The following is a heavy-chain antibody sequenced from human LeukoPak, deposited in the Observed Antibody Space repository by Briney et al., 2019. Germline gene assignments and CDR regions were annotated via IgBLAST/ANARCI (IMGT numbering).Heavy chain of an antibody. Sequence: GGSLRLSCAASGFTFSSYAMHWVRQAPGKGLEWVAVISYDGSNKYYADSVKGRFTISRDNSKNTLYLQMNSLRAEDTAVYYCARDEPIRETGTTPASFDYWGQGTLVTVFS. V-gene: IGHV3-30*04. CDR1: GFTFSSYA. CDR2: ISYDGSNK. CDR3: ARDEPIRETGTTPASFDY. D-gene: IGHD1-1*01. J-gene: IGHJ4*02.